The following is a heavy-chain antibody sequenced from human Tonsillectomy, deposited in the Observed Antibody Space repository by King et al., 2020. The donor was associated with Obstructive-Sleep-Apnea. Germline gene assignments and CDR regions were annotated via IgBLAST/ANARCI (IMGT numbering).Heavy chain of an antibody. V-gene: IGHV1-2*02. J-gene: IGHJ4*02. CDR3: ARVSGGESDY. D-gene: IGHD2-21*01. Sequence: VQLVESGAEVKKPGASVKVSCKASGYTFTVYYIHWVRQAPGQGLECMGWFNPNSGGTNYAQKFQGRVTMTRDTSISTAYMELSRLRSDDTAVYYCARVSGGESDYWGQGTLVTVSS. CDR1: GYTFTVYY. CDR2: FNPNSGGT.